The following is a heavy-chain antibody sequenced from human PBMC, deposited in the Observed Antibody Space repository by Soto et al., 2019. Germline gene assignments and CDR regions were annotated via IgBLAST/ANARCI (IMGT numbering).Heavy chain of an antibody. CDR2: ISYDGTNK. CDR1: GFTFSSYG. V-gene: IGHV3-30*03. J-gene: IGHJ6*02. D-gene: IGHD4-17*01. CDR3: VDYGDQGGMDV. Sequence: TGGSLRLSCAASGFTFSSYGMHLVRQAPGKGLEWVALISYDGTNKYYADSVKGRFTISRDNSKNTLYLQMNSLRAEDTAVYYCVDYGDQGGMDVWGQGTTVTVS.